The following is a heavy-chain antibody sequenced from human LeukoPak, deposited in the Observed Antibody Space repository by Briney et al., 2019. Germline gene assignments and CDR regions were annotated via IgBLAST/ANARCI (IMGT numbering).Heavy chain of an antibody. CDR2: INHSGST. CDR1: GGSFSGYY. Sequence: SETLSLTCAVYGGSFSGYYWSWIRQPPGKGLEWIGEINHSGSTNYNPSLKSRVTISVDTSKNQFSLKLSSVTAADTAVYYCARGRDSYLLPPDYWGQGTLVTVSS. J-gene: IGHJ4*02. D-gene: IGHD2-21*01. CDR3: ARGRDSYLLPPDY. V-gene: IGHV4-34*01.